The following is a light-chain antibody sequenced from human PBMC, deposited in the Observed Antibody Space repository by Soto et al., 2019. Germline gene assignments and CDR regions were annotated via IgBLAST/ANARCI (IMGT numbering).Light chain of an antibody. J-gene: IGLJ2*01. CDR2: TNN. Sequence: QPVLTQPPSTSGTPGQRVTISCSGGSSNIGSHAVNWYQQLPGAAPKLLIYTNNQRPSGVPDRFSGSKSGTSASLAISGLQSEDETDYYCATWDDSLNGVVFGGGTKLTVL. V-gene: IGLV1-44*01. CDR3: ATWDDSLNGVV. CDR1: SSNIGSHA.